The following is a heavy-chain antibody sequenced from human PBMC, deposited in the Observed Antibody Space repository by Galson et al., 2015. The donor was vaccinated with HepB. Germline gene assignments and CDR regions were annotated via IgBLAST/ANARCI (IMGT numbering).Heavy chain of an antibody. J-gene: IGHJ4*02. CDR1: GFTFSTHA. CDR2: ISGGGTST. V-gene: IGHV3-23*01. D-gene: IGHD3-22*01. CDR3: AKVTMIGSY. Sequence: SLRLSCAASGFTFSTHAMTWVRQVPGKGLEWLSTISGGGTSTYYTDSVKGRFTISRDNAKNTLYLQMNSLRAEDTAVYYCAKVTMIGSYWGQGTLVTVSS.